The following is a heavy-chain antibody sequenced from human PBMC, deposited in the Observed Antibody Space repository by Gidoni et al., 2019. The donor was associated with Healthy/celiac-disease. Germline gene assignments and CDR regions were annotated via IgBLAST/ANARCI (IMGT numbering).Heavy chain of an antibody. CDR2: ISGDGGST. Sequence: EVQLGVSGGGVVQPGVPVTPSWHASGSAFDVLAVHWVRRVPGKGLEWVSLISGDGGSTYYADSVKDRFTISRDNSKNSLYLQMNSLRTGDTALYYCAKVPTYYYDSSGYYFDYWGQGTLVTVSS. CDR3: AKVPTYYYDSSGYYFDY. J-gene: IGHJ4*02. V-gene: IGHV3-43*02. CDR1: GSAFDVLA. D-gene: IGHD3-22*01.